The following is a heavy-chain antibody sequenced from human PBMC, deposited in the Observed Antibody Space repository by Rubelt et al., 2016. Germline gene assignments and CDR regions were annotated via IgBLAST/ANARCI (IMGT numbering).Heavy chain of an antibody. V-gene: IGHV1-2*02. CDR1: GGTFSSYA. CDR2: INPNSGGT. D-gene: IGHD6-19*01. J-gene: IGHJ4*02. CDR3: AIIPGIAVAGTNY. Sequence: GQLVQSGAEVKKPGSSVKVSCKASGGTFSSYAISWVRQAPGQGLEWMGWINPNSGGTNYAQKFQGRVTMTRDTSISTAYMELSRLRSDDTAVYYCAIIPGIAVAGTNYWGQGTLVTVSS.